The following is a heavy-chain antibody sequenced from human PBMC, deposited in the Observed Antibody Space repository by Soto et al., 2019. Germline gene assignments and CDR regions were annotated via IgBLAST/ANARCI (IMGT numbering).Heavy chain of an antibody. CDR1: GYTFTSYG. V-gene: IGHV1-18*01. J-gene: IGHJ4*02. CDR3: ARVLYSSKDYGNNFDY. D-gene: IGHD4-17*01. CDR2: ISAYNGNT. Sequence: ASVKVSCKASGYTFTSYGISWVRQAPGQGLEWMGWISAYNGNTNYAQKLQGRVTMTTDTSTSTAYMELRSLRSDGTAVYYCARVLYSSKDYGNNFDYWGQGTLVTVSS.